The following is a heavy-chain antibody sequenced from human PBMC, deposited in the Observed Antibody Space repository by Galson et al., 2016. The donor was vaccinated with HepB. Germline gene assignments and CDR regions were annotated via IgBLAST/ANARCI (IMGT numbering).Heavy chain of an antibody. CDR2: ISGSGNSI. CDR3: AKDPNGDYIGAYDS. V-gene: IGHV3-23*01. CDR1: GFTFSNHW. J-gene: IGHJ4*02. D-gene: IGHD4-17*01. Sequence: SLRLSCAASGFTFSNHWMNWLRQAPGKGLEWVSTISGSGNSILYGDSVKGRFTISRDNSKNIVYLQMNSLRAEDTALYYCAKDPNGDYIGAYDSWGQGTLVTVSS.